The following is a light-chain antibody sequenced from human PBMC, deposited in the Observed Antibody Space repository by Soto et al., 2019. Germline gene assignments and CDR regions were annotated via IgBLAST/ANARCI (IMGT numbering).Light chain of an antibody. CDR1: QSVSRTY. Sequence: EIVLTQSPGTLSLSPGERATLSCRASQSVSRTYLAWYQQKPGQAPRLLIYGASSRATGIPDRFSGSGSGTDFTLTISRLDPEDFAVYYCQQYGSSSITFGQGTRLEIK. V-gene: IGKV3-20*01. CDR2: GAS. CDR3: QQYGSSSIT. J-gene: IGKJ5*01.